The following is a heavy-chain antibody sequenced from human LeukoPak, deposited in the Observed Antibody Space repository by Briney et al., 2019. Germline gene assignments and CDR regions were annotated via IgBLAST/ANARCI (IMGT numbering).Heavy chain of an antibody. CDR3: AKDMYYYDSSGFTTWGSYDY. CDR1: GFTFSSYG. V-gene: IGHV3-30*18. J-gene: IGHJ4*02. D-gene: IGHD3-22*01. CDR2: ISYDGSNK. Sequence: SGGSLRLSCAASGFTFSSYGMHWVGQAPGKGLEWVAVISYDGSNKYYADSVKGRFTISRDNSKNTLYLQMNSLRAEDTAVYYCAKDMYYYDSSGFTTWGSYDYWGQGTLVTVSS.